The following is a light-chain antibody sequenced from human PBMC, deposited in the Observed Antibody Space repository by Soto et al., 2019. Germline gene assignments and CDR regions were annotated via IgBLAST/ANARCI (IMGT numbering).Light chain of an antibody. V-gene: IGKV1-5*03. CDR3: QQYNPYSYS. CDR2: KTS. CDR1: QTTTSG. Sequence: DIQMTQSPSTLSASVGDRVTITCRASQTTTSGLAWYQQKPGKAPKLLIYKTSSLQSGVPSRFSGSGSGTEFTLTISSLQPDDFATYYCQQYNPYSYSFGQGTKLEIK. J-gene: IGKJ2*03.